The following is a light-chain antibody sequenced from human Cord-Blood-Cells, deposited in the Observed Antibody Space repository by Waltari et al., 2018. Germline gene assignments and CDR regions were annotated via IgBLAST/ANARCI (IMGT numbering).Light chain of an antibody. J-gene: IGKJ1*01. CDR1: QGISNS. CDR3: QQYYSTPPWT. CDR2: AAS. V-gene: IGKV1-NL1*01. Sequence: SPSSLSASVGDRVTITCRASQGISNSLAWYQQKPGKAPKLLLYAASRLESGVPSRFSGSGSGTDYTLTISSLQPEDFATYYCQQYYSTPPWTFGQGTKVEIK.